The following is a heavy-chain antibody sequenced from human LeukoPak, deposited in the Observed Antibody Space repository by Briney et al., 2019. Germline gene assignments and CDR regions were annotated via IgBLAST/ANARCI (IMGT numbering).Heavy chain of an antibody. J-gene: IGHJ4*02. CDR1: GYTFTNYD. CDR2: ISSYSGNT. D-gene: IGHD4-23*01. Sequence: ASVNVSCKASGYTFTNYDINWVRQAPGQGLEWMAWISSYSGNTDYAQKFQGRVTTTTDTSTSTVYMELRSLTSDDTAVYYCARDGGGGNSFWGQGTLVTVSS. CDR3: ARDGGGGNSF. V-gene: IGHV1-18*01.